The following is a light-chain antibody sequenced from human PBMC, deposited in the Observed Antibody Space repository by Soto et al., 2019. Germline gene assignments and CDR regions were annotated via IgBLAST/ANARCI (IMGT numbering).Light chain of an antibody. V-gene: IGKV1-5*01. CDR3: QQYHTFWT. Sequence: DIQMTQSPSTLSASVGDGVTISCRASQTINNSLAWYQQKPGKAPKLLIYDVSSLESGVPSKFSGSGSGTEFTLTISSLQPDDFATYYCQQYHTFWTFGQGTKVDIK. CDR1: QTINNS. J-gene: IGKJ1*01. CDR2: DVS.